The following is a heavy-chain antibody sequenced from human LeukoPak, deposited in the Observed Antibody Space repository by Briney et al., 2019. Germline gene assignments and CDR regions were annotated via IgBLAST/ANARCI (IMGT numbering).Heavy chain of an antibody. Sequence: ASLKVSCKASGYTFTGYYMHWVRQAPGQGLEWMGWINPNSGGTNYAQKFQGRVTMTRDTSISTAYMELSRLRSDDTAVYYCARIPQIDPYSSGWSPSDYWGQGTLVTVSS. CDR1: GYTFTGYY. CDR3: ARIPQIDPYSSGWSPSDY. J-gene: IGHJ4*02. CDR2: INPNSGGT. D-gene: IGHD6-19*01. V-gene: IGHV1-2*02.